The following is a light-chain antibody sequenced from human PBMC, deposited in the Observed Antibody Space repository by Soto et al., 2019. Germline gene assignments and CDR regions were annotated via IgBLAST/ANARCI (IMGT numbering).Light chain of an antibody. CDR3: QHYSSSTRT. Sequence: EIVLTQSPATLSLSPGERATLSCRASQSVSATYLAWYQQRPGQAPRLLIYGASSRATGIPDRFSGSGSATDFTLAITGLEPEDVAVYYCQHYSSSTRTFGQGTRVEIK. V-gene: IGKV3-20*01. CDR1: QSVSATY. J-gene: IGKJ1*01. CDR2: GAS.